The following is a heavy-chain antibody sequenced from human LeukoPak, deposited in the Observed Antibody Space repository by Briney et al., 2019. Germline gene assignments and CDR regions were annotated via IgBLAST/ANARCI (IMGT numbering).Heavy chain of an antibody. CDR1: GFTFSSYG. CDR2: ISYDGSNK. J-gene: IGHJ6*02. CDR3: AKDGHYYDSSGYYYNEGYYYGMDV. V-gene: IGHV3-30*18. Sequence: GGSLRLSCAASGFTFSSYGMRWVRQAPGKGLEWVAVISYDGSNKYYADSVQGRFTISRDNSKNTLYLQMNSLRAEDTAVYYCAKDGHYYDSSGYYYNEGYYYGMDVWGQGTTVTVSS. D-gene: IGHD3-22*01.